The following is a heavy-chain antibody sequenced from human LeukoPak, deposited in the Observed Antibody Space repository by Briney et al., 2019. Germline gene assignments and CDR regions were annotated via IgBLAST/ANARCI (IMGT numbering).Heavy chain of an antibody. CDR1: GFTVSNNY. CDR2: IYSGGST. CDR3: ARGGYSYGSDY. J-gene: IGHJ4*02. Sequence: PGTSLRLSCAASGFTVSNNYMSWVRQAPGKGLEWVSVIYSGGSTYYADSVRGRFTISRDNSKNTLFLHMNSLRAEDTAVYYCARGGYSYGSDYWGQGTLVTVSS. V-gene: IGHV3-53*01. D-gene: IGHD5-18*01.